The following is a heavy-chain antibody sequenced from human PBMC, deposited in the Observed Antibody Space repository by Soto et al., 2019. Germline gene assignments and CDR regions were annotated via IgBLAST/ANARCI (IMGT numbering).Heavy chain of an antibody. CDR3: TREDTAMVWHNWFDP. D-gene: IGHD5-18*01. CDR1: GFTFGDYA. Sequence: GGSLRLSCTASGFTFGDYAMSWFRQAPGKGLEWVGFIRSKAYGGTTEYAASVKGRFTISRDDSKSIAYLQMNSLKTEDTAVYYCTREDTAMVWHNWFDPWGQGTLVTVSS. V-gene: IGHV3-49*03. CDR2: IRSKAYGGTT. J-gene: IGHJ5*02.